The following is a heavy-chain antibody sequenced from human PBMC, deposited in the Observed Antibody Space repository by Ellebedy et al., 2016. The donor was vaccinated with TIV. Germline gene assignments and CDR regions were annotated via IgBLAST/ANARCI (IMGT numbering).Heavy chain of an antibody. J-gene: IGHJ4*02. D-gene: IGHD3-22*01. CDR3: ARRGYYDSPLDRPFDY. Sequence: GESLKISCKGSGYSFTSYWIGWVRQMPGKGLEWMGIIYPGDSDTRYSPSFQGQVTISADKSISTAYLQWSSLKASDTAMYYCARRGYYDSPLDRPFDYWGQGTLVTVSS. CDR1: GYSFTSYW. V-gene: IGHV5-51*01. CDR2: IYPGDSDT.